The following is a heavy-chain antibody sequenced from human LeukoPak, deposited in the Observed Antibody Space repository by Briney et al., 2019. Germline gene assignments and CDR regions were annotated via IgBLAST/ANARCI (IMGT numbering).Heavy chain of an antibody. CDR2: IYHSGST. J-gene: IGHJ5*02. CDR3: ARSPGHDYGDYGWFDP. D-gene: IGHD4-17*01. CDR1: GGSIRSGGYS. Sequence: SETLSLTYAVPGGSIRSGGYSWSWIRQPPGKGLEWIGYIYHSGSTYYNPSLKSRVTISVYRSKNQFSLKLSSVTAADTAVYYCARSPGHDYGDYGWFDPWGQGTLVTVSS. V-gene: IGHV4-30-2*01.